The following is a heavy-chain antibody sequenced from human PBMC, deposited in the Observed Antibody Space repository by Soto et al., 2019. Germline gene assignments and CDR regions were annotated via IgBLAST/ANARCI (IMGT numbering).Heavy chain of an antibody. V-gene: IGHV1-46*03. Sequence: GASVKVSCKASGYTFTSYYMHWVRQAPGQGLEWMGIINPSGGSTSYAQKFQGRVTMTRDTSTSTVYMELSSLRSEDTAVYYCASGLPLRIAARTVPFDYWGQGTLVTVSS. D-gene: IGHD6-6*01. CDR2: INPSGGST. J-gene: IGHJ4*02. CDR3: ASGLPLRIAARTVPFDY. CDR1: GYTFTSYY.